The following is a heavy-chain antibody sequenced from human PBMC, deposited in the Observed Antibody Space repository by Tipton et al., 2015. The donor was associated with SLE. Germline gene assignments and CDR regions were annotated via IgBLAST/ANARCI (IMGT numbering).Heavy chain of an antibody. J-gene: IGHJ4*02. CDR3: AKAGLNYCGDY. D-gene: IGHD3-10*01. CDR1: GFTFSTYW. CDR2: INGDGSDT. V-gene: IGHV3-74*01. Sequence: SLRLSCAASGFTFSTYWMHWVRQVPGKGLVWVSRINGDGSDTIYADSVKGRFTISRDNAKNTLYLQMNSLRAEDTALYYCAKAGLNYCGDYWGQGTLVAVSS.